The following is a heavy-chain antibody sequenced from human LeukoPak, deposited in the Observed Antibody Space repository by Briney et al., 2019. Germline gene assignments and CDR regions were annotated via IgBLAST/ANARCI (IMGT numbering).Heavy chain of an antibody. V-gene: IGHV4-61*08. CDR1: GGSINSGDYY. J-gene: IGHJ4*02. Sequence: SETLSLTCTVSGGSINSGDYYWSWIRQPPGKGLEWIGYIYHSGSTNYNPSLKSRVTISVDTSKNQFSLKLSSVTAADTAVYYCARRVYGSGSYIDYWGQGTLVTVSS. D-gene: IGHD3-10*01. CDR3: ARRVYGSGSYIDY. CDR2: IYHSGST.